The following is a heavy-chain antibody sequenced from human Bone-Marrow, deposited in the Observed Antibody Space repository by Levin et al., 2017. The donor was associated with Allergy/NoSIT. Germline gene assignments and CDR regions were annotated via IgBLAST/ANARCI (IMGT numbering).Heavy chain of an antibody. CDR2: ISYSGSA. CDR3: ARVGLEKVADS. D-gene: IGHD2-15*01. CDR1: SGSLSSYANS. J-gene: IGHJ4*02. V-gene: IGHV4-39*07. Sequence: SETLSLTCTVSSGSLSSYANSWGWIRQPPGKGLEWVGTISYSGSAYYNPSLQGRVTISADTSKKQFSLPLSSVTAADTAFYYCARVGLEKVADSWGQGTLVTVSS.